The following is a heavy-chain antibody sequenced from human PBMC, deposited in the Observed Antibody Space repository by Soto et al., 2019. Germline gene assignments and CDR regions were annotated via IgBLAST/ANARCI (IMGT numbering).Heavy chain of an antibody. CDR1: GFTFSSYA. V-gene: IGHV3-30*04. J-gene: IGHJ6*02. Sequence: GGSLRLSCAASGFTFSSYAMHWVRQAPGKGLEWVAVISYDGSNKYYADSVKGRFTISRDNSKNTLYLQMNSLRAEDAAVYYCARDSRGGGSYYYYGMDVWGQGTTVTVSS. CDR2: ISYDGSNK. D-gene: IGHD2-2*01. CDR3: ARDSRGGGSYYYYGMDV.